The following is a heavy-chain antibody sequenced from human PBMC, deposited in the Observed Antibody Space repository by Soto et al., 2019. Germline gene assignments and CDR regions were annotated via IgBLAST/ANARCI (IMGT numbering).Heavy chain of an antibody. V-gene: IGHV1-18*01. J-gene: IGHJ5*02. CDR1: GYTFTSYG. Sequence: QVQLVQSGAEVKKPGASVKVSCKASGYTFTSYGISWVRQAPGQGVEWMGWISAYNGNTNYAQKLQGRVTMTTDTATSPAAMELSSLRSDDTAVYYCARDYGFGELFDPWGQGTLVTVSS. D-gene: IGHD3-10*01. CDR2: ISAYNGNT. CDR3: ARDYGFGELFDP.